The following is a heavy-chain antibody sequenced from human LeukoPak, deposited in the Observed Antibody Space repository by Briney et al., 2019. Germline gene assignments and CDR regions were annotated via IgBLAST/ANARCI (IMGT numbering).Heavy chain of an antibody. CDR2: IYYTGST. D-gene: IGHD2/OR15-2a*01. CDR3: ARSSLRLIFFDY. J-gene: IGHJ4*02. Sequence: PSQTLSLTCTVSRDSISIGGYYWNWIRQHPGKGLGWIGYIYYTGSTYYNPSLKSRLTISVDMSKNQFSLKLSSVTAADTAVYYCARSSLRLIFFDYWGQGTLVTVSS. CDR1: RDSISIGGYY. V-gene: IGHV4-31*03.